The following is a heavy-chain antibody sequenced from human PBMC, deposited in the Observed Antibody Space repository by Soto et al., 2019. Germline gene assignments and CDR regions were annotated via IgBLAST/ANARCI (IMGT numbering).Heavy chain of an antibody. CDR1: GYTFTSYD. CDR2: MNPNSGNT. D-gene: IGHD4-17*01. CDR3: ARATTTHDAFDI. V-gene: IGHV1-8*01. J-gene: IGHJ3*02. Sequence: GASVKVSCKASGYTFTSYDISWVRQATGQGLEWMGWMNPNSGNTGYAQKFQGRVTMTRNTSISTAYMELSSLRSEDTAVYYCARATTTHDAFDIWGQGTMVTVSS.